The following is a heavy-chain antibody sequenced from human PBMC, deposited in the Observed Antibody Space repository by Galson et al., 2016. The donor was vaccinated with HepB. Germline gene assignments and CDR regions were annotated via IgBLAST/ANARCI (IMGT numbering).Heavy chain of an antibody. D-gene: IGHD3-10*01. V-gene: IGHV1-24*01. CDR1: GYTVSELF. CDR2: FDPEDGET. Sequence: SVKVSCKVFGYTVSELFMYWVRQAPGKGLEWMGGFDPEDGETVYAQKFQGRVTMTEDASIDIAYMELSSLRSEDTAVYYCATLDGPEGVISRWGQGTLVTVSS. CDR3: ATLDGPEGVISR. J-gene: IGHJ1*01.